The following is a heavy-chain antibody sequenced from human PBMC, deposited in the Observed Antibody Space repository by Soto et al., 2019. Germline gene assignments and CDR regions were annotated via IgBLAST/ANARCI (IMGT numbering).Heavy chain of an antibody. CDR1: GDTSGNYA. D-gene: IGHD2-2*01. Sequence: QMQLVQSGAELTEPGSSVKVSCTASGDTSGNYALSWVRQAPGQGFEWMGGIIPFFGTTTYTKKFQGRITITADEGTSTVYMELSSLRADDTAMYYCARGPPDNVEVPAAGYYFYGMDVWGQGTTVTVSS. CDR3: ARGPPDNVEVPAAGYYFYGMDV. CDR2: IIPFFGTT. V-gene: IGHV1-69*01. J-gene: IGHJ6*02.